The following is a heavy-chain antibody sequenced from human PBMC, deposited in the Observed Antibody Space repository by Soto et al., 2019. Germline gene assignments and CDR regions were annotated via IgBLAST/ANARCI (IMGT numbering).Heavy chain of an antibody. Sequence: SETLSLTCTVSGGSISSFYWSWIRQPPGKGLEWIGYISYSGSTNYNPSLQSRVTISVDTSKKQFSLKLSSVTAADTAVYYCARQRTAYYHLDDWGQGTLVTVDS. J-gene: IGHJ4*02. V-gene: IGHV4-59*08. CDR1: GGSISSFY. CDR2: ISYSGST. D-gene: IGHD3-22*01. CDR3: ARQRTAYYHLDD.